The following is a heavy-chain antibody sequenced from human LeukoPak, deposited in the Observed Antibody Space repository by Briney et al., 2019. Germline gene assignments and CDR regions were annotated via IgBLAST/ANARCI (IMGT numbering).Heavy chain of an antibody. CDR3: ARLGSYHDF. CDR1: GGSFSGYY. Sequence: SETLSLTCAVYGGSFSGYYWSWIRQPPGKGLEWIGEINHSGSTNYNPSLKSRVTISVDTSKNQFSLKLSSVTAADTAVYFCARLGSYHDFWGQGALVTVSS. J-gene: IGHJ4*02. D-gene: IGHD1-26*01. V-gene: IGHV4-34*01. CDR2: INHSGST.